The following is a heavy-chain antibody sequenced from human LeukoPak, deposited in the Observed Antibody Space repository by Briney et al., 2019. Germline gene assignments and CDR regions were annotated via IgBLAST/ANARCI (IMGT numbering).Heavy chain of an antibody. CDR1: GYTFTGYY. CDR3: ARGTRVAMVRGVMPLGY. D-gene: IGHD3-10*01. CDR2: INPNSGGT. V-gene: IGHV1-2*02. Sequence: ASVKVSCKASGYTFTGYYMHWVRQAPGQGLEWMGWINPNSGGTNYAQKFQGRVTMTRDTSISTAYMELSRLRSDDTAVYYRARGTRVAMVRGVMPLGYWGQGTLVTVSS. J-gene: IGHJ4*02.